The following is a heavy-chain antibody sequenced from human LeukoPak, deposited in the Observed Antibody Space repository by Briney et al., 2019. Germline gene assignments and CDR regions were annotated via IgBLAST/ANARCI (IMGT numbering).Heavy chain of an antibody. V-gene: IGHV4-59*01. CDR1: GGSISSYY. CDR2: IYYSGST. CDR3: ARTILRFLEWFRFDP. J-gene: IGHJ5*02. Sequence: PSETLSLTCTVSGGSISSYYWSWTRQPPGKGLEWIGYIYYSGSTNYNPSLKSRVTISVDTSKNQFSLKLSSVTAADTAVYYCARTILRFLEWFRFDPWGQGTLVTVSS. D-gene: IGHD3-3*01.